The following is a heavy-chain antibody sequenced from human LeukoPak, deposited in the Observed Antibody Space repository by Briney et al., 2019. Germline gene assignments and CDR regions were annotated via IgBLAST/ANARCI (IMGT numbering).Heavy chain of an antibody. CDR2: ISSNSAYI. V-gene: IGHV3-11*06. D-gene: IGHD6-19*01. CDR3: ARDSGSSGWYGGFDY. CDR1: GFTFSDYY. J-gene: IGHJ4*02. Sequence: GGSLRLSCAASGFTFSDYYMSWIRQAPGKGLEWVSAISSNSAYIYYADSVKGRFTISRDNAKNSLDLHMNSLRGEDTAIYYCARDSGSSGWYGGFDYWGQGNLVTVSS.